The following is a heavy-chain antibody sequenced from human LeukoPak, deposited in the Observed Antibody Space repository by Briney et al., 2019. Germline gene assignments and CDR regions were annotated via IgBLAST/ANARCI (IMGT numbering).Heavy chain of an antibody. CDR1: GFTFSSYA. D-gene: IGHD2-8*02. Sequence: GGSLRLSCAASGFTFSSYAMSWVRQAPGKGLERVSAISASGGITYDADSVKGRFTISRDNSNNTLYLQMSSLRAEETAIYYCAKLPDRGGVFDYWGQGTLVNGSS. CDR2: ISASGGIT. CDR3: AKLPDRGGVFDY. V-gene: IGHV3-23*01. J-gene: IGHJ4*02.